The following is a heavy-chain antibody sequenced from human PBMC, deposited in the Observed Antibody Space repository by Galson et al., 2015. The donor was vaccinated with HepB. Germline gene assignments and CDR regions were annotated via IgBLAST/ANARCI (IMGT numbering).Heavy chain of an antibody. Sequence: ETLSLTCTVSGGSISSSSYYWGWIRQPPGKGLEWIGSIYYSGSTYYNPSLKSRVTISVDTSKNQFSLKLSSVTAADTAVYYCARHRGGERWLQLGNWFDPWGQGTLVTVSS. J-gene: IGHJ5*02. CDR2: IYYSGST. CDR1: GGSISSSSYY. CDR3: ARHRGGERWLQLGNWFDP. V-gene: IGHV4-39*01. D-gene: IGHD5-24*01.